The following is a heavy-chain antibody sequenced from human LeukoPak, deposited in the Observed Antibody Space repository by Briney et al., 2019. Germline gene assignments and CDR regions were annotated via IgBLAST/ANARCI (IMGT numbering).Heavy chain of an antibody. V-gene: IGHV4-4*07. CDR3: ASTKFVAGGYCFDN. CDR2: VYTSGST. D-gene: IGHD6-19*01. Sequence: PSETLSLTCTVSGGSISSYYWSWIRQPAGKGLEWIGRVYTSGSTNYNPSLKSRVNISVDTSKTQFSLKLNSVTAADTAVYYCASTKFVAGGYCFDNWGQGTLVTVSS. CDR1: GGSISSYY. J-gene: IGHJ4*02.